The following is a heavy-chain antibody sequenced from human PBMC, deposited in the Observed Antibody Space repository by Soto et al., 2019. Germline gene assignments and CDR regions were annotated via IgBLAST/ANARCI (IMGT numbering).Heavy chain of an antibody. CDR2: ISSSSSTI. Sequence: GGSLRLSCVASGFTFSSDSMNWVRQAPGKGLEWVSYISSSSSTIYYADSVKGRFTISRDNAKNSLYLQMNSLRAEDTAVYYCARDPVLLWFGEYKGVDYWGQGT. J-gene: IGHJ4*02. V-gene: IGHV3-48*01. CDR3: ARDPVLLWFGEYKGVDY. D-gene: IGHD3-10*01. CDR1: GFTFSSDS.